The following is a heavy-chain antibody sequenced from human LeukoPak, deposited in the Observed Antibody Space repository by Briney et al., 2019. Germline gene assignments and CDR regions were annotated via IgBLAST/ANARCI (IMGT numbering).Heavy chain of an antibody. Sequence: GGSLRLSCAASGFTFRNYWITWVRQAPGKGLEWVANIKQGGSEKHYVDSVRGRFTISRDDATNSLYLQMNSLRIEDTAVYYCARDRRGGMATTKYYFDYWGQGTLVTVSS. CDR3: ARDRRGGMATTKYYFDY. CDR1: GFTFRNYW. CDR2: IKQGGSEK. J-gene: IGHJ4*02. D-gene: IGHD5-24*01. V-gene: IGHV3-7*05.